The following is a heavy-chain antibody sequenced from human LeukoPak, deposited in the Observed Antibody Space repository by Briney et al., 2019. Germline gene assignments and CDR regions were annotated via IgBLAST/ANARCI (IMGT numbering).Heavy chain of an antibody. CDR1: GGSISSYY. V-gene: IGHV4-59*08. CDR3: ARGVYIAAAQYGY. D-gene: IGHD6-13*01. Sequence: PSETLSLTCTVSGGSISSYYWSWIRQPPGKGLEWIGYIYYSGSTNYNPSLKSRVTISVDTSKNQFSLRLSSVTAADTAVYYCARGVYIAAAQYGYWGQGTLVTVSS. CDR2: IYYSGST. J-gene: IGHJ4*02.